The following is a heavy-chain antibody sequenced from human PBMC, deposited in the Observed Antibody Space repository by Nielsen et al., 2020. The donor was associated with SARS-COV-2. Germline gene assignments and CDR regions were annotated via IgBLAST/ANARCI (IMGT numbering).Heavy chain of an antibody. J-gene: IGHJ6*02. CDR2: IHYTGST. CDR3: GRGRWGPSRLLNYYQYAMDV. V-gene: IGHV4-39*07. CDR1: GDSISSGFYY. Sequence: SETLSLTCTVSGDSISSGFYYWGWIRQPPGKGLEWIGSIHYTGSTYYKPSLKSRVTISVDTSKNQFSLKLSSVTAADTAVYYCGRGRWGPSRLLNYYQYAMDVWGQGTTVTVSS. D-gene: IGHD7-27*01.